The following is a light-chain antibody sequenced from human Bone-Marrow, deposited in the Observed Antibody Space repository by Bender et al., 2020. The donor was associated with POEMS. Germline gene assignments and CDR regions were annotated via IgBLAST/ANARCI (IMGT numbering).Light chain of an antibody. CDR1: SRDIGGRRS. Sequence: QSALTQPRSVSGSPGQSVTISCTGTSRDIGGRRSVSWYQQHPGKAPKLLIYDDTKRPSGVPDRFSGSKSGNTASLTISGLQADDESSFYYCSYADSYTYVFGPGTEMTVL. J-gene: IGLJ1*01. CDR3: CSYADSYTYV. V-gene: IGLV2-11*01. CDR2: DDT.